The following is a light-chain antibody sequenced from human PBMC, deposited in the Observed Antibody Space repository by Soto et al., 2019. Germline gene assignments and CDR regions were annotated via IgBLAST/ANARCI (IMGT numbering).Light chain of an antibody. CDR3: FSYTSSSTYV. Sequence: QSVLTQPASVSGSPGQSINIYCTGTSSDVGGYNDVSWYQQHPGKAPKLMIYDVSNRPSGVSNRFSGSKSGNTASLTISGLQAEDEADYYCFSYTSSSTYVFGTGTKVTVL. V-gene: IGLV2-14*01. CDR2: DVS. CDR1: SSDVGGYND. J-gene: IGLJ1*01.